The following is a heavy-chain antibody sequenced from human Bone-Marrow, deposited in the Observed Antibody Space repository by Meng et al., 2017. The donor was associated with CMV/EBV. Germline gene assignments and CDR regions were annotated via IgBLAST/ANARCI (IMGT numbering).Heavy chain of an antibody. CDR1: GYIFTGYY. J-gene: IGHJ6*02. D-gene: IGHD3-3*01. V-gene: IGHV1-2*02. Sequence: ASVKVSCKTSGYIFTGYYIHWMRQAPGQGLEWMGWINPNSGGTNYAQKFQGRVTMTRDTSISTAYMELSSLRAEDTAVYYCARDRCGSYYDFWSGYYRCYYYYGMDVWGQGTTVTVYS. CDR3: ARDRCGSYYDFWSGYYRCYYYYGMDV. CDR2: INPNSGGT.